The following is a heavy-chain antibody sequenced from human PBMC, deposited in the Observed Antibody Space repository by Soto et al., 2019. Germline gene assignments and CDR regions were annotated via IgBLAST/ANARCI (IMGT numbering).Heavy chain of an antibody. V-gene: IGHV3-7*01. CDR1: GFTFSSYT. CDR2: IKHDGSEK. Sequence: PGGSLRLSCTASGFTFSSYTMNWVRQAPGKGLEWVANIKHDGSEKNYVDSVKGRFTISRDNAKNSLYLQMNSLRAEDTAVYYCVRDNGYLAGWSQGTLVTVSS. CDR3: VRDNGYLAG. J-gene: IGHJ4*02. D-gene: IGHD2-8*01.